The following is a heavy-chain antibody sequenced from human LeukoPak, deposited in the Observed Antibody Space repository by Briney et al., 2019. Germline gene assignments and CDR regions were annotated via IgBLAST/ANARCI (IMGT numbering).Heavy chain of an antibody. V-gene: IGHV3-7*01. CDR3: ARYSGSYPYYFDY. Sequence: PGGSLRLSCAASGFTFSSYWMSWVRQAAGKGLEWVANIKQDGSEKYYVDSVKGRFTISRDNAKNSLYLQMNSLRAEDTAVYYCARYSGSYPYYFDYWGQGTLVTVSS. D-gene: IGHD1-26*01. J-gene: IGHJ4*02. CDR2: IKQDGSEK. CDR1: GFTFSSYW.